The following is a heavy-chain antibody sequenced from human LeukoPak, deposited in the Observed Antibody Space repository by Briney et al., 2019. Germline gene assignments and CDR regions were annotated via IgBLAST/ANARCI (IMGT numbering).Heavy chain of an antibody. CDR2: ISYDGSNK. J-gene: IGHJ4*02. CDR1: GFTFSSYA. CDR3: AREDDDILTGSYYFDY. Sequence: GGSLRLSCAASGFTFSSYAMHWVRQAPGKGLEWVAAISYDGSNKYYADSVKGRFTISRDNSKNTLYLQMNSLRAEDTAVYYCAREDDDILTGSYYFDYWGQGTLVTVSS. D-gene: IGHD3-9*01. V-gene: IGHV3-30*04.